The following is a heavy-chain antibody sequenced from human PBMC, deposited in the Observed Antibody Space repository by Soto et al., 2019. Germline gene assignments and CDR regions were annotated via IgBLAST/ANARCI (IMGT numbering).Heavy chain of an antibody. V-gene: IGHV1-2*02. CDR2: INPNSGGT. D-gene: IGHD3-22*01. Sequence: GASVKVSCKASGYTFTGYYMHWVRQAPGQGLEWMGWINPNSGGTNYAQKFQGRVTMTRDTSTTTLYMELNSLKSEDTAIYYCARDQSADSSGYSYWWFDPWGQGTLVTVSS. J-gene: IGHJ5*02. CDR1: GYTFTGYY. CDR3: ARDQSADSSGYSYWWFDP.